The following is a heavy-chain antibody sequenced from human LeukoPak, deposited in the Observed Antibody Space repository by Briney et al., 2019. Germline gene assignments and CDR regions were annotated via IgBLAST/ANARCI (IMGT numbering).Heavy chain of an antibody. J-gene: IGHJ4*02. CDR3: ARDLRDSSVGYYFEY. Sequence: GGSLRLSCAASGFTFDDYGMSWVRQAPGKGLEWVSGINWNGGSTGYADSVKGRFTISRDNAKNSLYLQMNSLRAEDTALYYCARDLRDSSVGYYFEYWGQGTLVTVSS. CDR2: INWNGGST. CDR1: GFTFDDYG. D-gene: IGHD6-19*01. V-gene: IGHV3-20*04.